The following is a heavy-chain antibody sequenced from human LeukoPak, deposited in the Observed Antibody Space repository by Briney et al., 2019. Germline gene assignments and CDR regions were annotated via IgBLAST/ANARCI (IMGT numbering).Heavy chain of an antibody. V-gene: IGHV3-23*01. D-gene: IGHD1-26*01. CDR2: ISGSAGST. CDR1: GFTFSSYA. CDR3: AKDSGSYRVFDY. J-gene: IGHJ4*02. Sequence: PGGCLRLSRAASGFTFSSYAISSVRQAPGKGLEWVSSISGSAGSTHYADSVKGRFTISRDNSKNTLLLQINSLRADDTAVYYCAKDSGSYRVFDYWGQGTLVTVSS.